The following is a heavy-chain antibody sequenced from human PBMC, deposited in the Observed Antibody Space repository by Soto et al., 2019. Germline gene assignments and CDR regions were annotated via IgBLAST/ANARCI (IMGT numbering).Heavy chain of an antibody. V-gene: IGHV1-3*01. CDR1: GYIFANYA. D-gene: IGHD3-10*01. CDR2: INPGNGNT. CDR3: AVAVKNFSGSGDIWYDP. Sequence: GASVKVSCKDSGYIFANYAMQWVRPAPGQGLDWMGYINPGNGNTKYSQKFQGRLTISRDTSAKTVYMDLSSLTSKDTAIYYCAVAVKNFSGSGDIWYDPWGHGTQDTVSS. J-gene: IGHJ5*02.